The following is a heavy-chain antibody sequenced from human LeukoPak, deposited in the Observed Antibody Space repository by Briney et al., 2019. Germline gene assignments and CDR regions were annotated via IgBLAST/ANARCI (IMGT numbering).Heavy chain of an antibody. D-gene: IGHD4-23*01. CDR1: GGSFSSYY. V-gene: IGHV4-59*01. CDR2: IYYIGST. CDR3: ARALYGGNTFDY. J-gene: IGHJ4*02. Sequence: SETLSLTCTVSGGSFSSYYWSWIRQPPGKGLEWMGYIYYIGSTNYNPSLKSRVTISVDTSKNQFSLKLSSVTAADTAVYYCARALYGGNTFDYWGQGTLVTVSS.